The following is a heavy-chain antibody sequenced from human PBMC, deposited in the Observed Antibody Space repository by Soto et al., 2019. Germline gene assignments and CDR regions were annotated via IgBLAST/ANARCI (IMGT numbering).Heavy chain of an antibody. D-gene: IGHD3-9*01. CDR3: AILYLYYDILTGSQIYGFDF. V-gene: IGHV4-39*07. CDR2: IYYSGST. J-gene: IGHJ3*01. CDR1: GGTINSTSYY. Sequence: ASETLSLTCTVSGGTINSTSYYWGWIRQPPGKGMEWIGSIYYSGSTYYNPSLKSRVTISVDTSKNQFSLKLSSVTAADTAVYYCAILYLYYDILTGSQIYGFDFWGQGTMVTVSS.